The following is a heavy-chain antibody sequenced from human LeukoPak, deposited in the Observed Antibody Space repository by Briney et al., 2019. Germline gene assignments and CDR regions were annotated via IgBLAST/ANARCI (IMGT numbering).Heavy chain of an antibody. CDR2: IYHSGDT. CDR1: GYSISSGYY. D-gene: IGHD2-15*01. J-gene: IGHJ4*02. Sequence: SETLSLTCAVSGYSISSGYYWGWIRQPPGKGLEWIGSIYHSGDTYYNPSLKSQITISVDTSKNQFSLKLNSVTAADTAVYYCARQGYCSGGTCYRYFDYWGQGTLVTVSS. V-gene: IGHV4-38-2*01. CDR3: ARQGYCSGGTCYRYFDY.